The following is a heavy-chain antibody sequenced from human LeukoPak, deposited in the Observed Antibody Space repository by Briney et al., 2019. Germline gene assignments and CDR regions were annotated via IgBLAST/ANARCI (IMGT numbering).Heavy chain of an antibody. Sequence: ASVKVSCKASGYTFTSYGIGWVRQAPGQGLEWMGWISAYNGNTNYAQKLQGRVTMTTDTSTSTAYMELRSLRSDDTAVYYCARVVVPAAIGEFDYWGQGTLVTVSS. CDR3: ARVVVPAAIGEFDY. CDR2: ISAYNGNT. J-gene: IGHJ4*02. D-gene: IGHD2-2*01. V-gene: IGHV1-18*01. CDR1: GYTFTSYG.